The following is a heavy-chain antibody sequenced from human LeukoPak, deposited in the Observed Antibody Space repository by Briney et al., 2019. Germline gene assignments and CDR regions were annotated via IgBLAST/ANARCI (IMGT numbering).Heavy chain of an antibody. CDR2: IYYSGST. V-gene: IGHV4-59*01. J-gene: IGHJ4*02. Sequence: PSETLSLTCAVSGGSMRDYYWSWIRQPPGKGLEWTGNIYYSGSTNYNPSLKSRVTISVDTSKNQFSLKVRSVTAAVTAVYYCARGFGYYDVLTAFWGQGTLVTVSS. D-gene: IGHD3-9*01. CDR3: ARGFGYYDVLTAF. CDR1: GGSMRDYY.